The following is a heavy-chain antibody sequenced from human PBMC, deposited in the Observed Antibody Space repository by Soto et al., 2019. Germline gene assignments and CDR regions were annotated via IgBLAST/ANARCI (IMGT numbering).Heavy chain of an antibody. D-gene: IGHD3-3*02. CDR3: ARDKDRQQLGGNYYYILDV. CDR1: GGTFSTSA. J-gene: IGHJ6*02. CDR2: IMPVFATP. Sequence: QVQLMQSGAEVKKPGSSVKVSCKASGGTFSTSAISWVRQAPGEGLEWVGGIMPVFATPDYAQKFQGRVTFSXDXSTTTAYLELTSLTTDDTAVYYCARDKDRQQLGGNYYYILDVWGQGTAITVSS. V-gene: IGHV1-69*05.